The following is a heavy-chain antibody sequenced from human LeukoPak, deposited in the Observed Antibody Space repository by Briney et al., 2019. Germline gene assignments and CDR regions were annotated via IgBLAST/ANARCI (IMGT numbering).Heavy chain of an antibody. V-gene: IGHV1-18*01. J-gene: IGHJ4*02. CDR2: ISAYNGNT. CDR1: GYTFTSYD. D-gene: IGHD4-23*01. CDR3: ARDPEATVVTPVDY. Sequence: GASVKVSCKASGYTFTSYDISWLRQAPGQGLEWMGWISAYNGNTNYAQNLQGRVTMTTDTSTSTAYMELRSLRSDDTAVYYCARDPEATVVTPVDYWGQGTLVTVSS.